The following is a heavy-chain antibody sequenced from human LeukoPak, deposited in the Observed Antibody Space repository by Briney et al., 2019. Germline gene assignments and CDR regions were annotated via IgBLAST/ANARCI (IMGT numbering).Heavy chain of an antibody. J-gene: IGHJ5*02. CDR2: ISGSGGST. Sequence: GGSLRLSCAASGFTFSSYAMSWVRQAPGKGLEWVSAISGSGGSTYYADSVKGRFTISRDNSRNTLYLQMYSLRAEDTAVYYCALGAVADLFDPWGQGTLVTVSS. CDR3: ALGAVADLFDP. D-gene: IGHD6-19*01. CDR1: GFTFSSYA. V-gene: IGHV3-23*01.